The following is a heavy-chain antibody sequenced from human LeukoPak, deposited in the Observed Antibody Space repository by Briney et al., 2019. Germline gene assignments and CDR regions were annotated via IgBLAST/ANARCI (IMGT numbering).Heavy chain of an antibody. Sequence: SETLSLTCTVSGGSISSGGYYWSWIRQHPGTGLEWIGYIYYSGSTYYNPSLKSRVTISVDTSKNQFSLKLSSVTAADTAVYYCARVAGSSGRKQFDYWGQGTLVTVSS. CDR3: ARVAGSSGRKQFDY. D-gene: IGHD6-19*01. J-gene: IGHJ4*02. V-gene: IGHV4-31*03. CDR1: GGSISSGGYY. CDR2: IYYSGST.